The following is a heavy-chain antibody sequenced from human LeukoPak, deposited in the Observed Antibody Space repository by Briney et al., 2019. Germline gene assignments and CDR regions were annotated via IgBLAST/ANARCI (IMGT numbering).Heavy chain of an antibody. CDR2: IRYDGSNK. CDR1: GFTFSSYG. V-gene: IGHV3-30*02. D-gene: IGHD1-1*01. Sequence: QAGGSLRLSCAASGFTFSSYGMHWVRQAPGKGLEWVAFIRYDGSNKYYADSVKGRFTISRDNSKNTLYLQMNSLRAEDTAVYYCARCWNWNLSGNSDWGQGTLVTVSS. CDR3: ARCWNWNLSGNSD. J-gene: IGHJ4*02.